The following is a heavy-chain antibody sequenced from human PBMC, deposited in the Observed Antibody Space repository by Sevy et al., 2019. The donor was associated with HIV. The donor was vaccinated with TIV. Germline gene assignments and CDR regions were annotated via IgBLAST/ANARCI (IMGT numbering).Heavy chain of an antibody. D-gene: IGHD4-17*01. J-gene: IGHJ4*02. V-gene: IGHV7-4-1*02. CDR3: ARNLRDMTAVGPGGDY. CDR2: INTNTGTE. Sequence: ASVKVSCKASGYLFTTKAMNWVRQAPGQGLEWMGWINTNTGTETYAQDFTGRCVFSLDTSVNTAYLQISSLGAEDTAIYYCARNLRDMTAVGPGGDYWGQGTLVTVSS. CDR1: GYLFTTKA.